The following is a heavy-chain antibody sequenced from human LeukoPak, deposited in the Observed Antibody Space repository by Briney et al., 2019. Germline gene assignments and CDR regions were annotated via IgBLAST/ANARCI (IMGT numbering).Heavy chain of an antibody. CDR3: AAADRSVWAA. CDR1: GNSISSGDNY. CDR2: IYYSGST. J-gene: IGHJ5*02. D-gene: IGHD3-16*01. V-gene: IGHV4-39*07. Sequence: PSQTLSLTCTVSGNSISSGDNYWSWIRQPPGKGLEWIGSIYYSGSTYYNPSLKSRVTISVDTSKNQFSLKLSSVTAADTAVYYCAAADRSVWAAWGQGTLVTVSS.